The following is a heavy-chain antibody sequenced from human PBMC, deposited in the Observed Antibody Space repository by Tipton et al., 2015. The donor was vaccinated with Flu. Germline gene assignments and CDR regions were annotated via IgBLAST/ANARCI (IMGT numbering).Heavy chain of an antibody. CDR2: IYHTGTT. CDR3: AIRIPWTTVSGPY. J-gene: IGHJ4*02. CDR1: GYSITSGYY. V-gene: IGHV4-38-2*01. Sequence: TLSLTCAVSGYSITSGYYWGWIRQPPGKGLEWIGSIYHTGTTYYNPSLKSRVTLSVDTSKNQFSLNLASMTAADTAIYYCAIRIPWTTVSGPYWGQGTPVTVPS. D-gene: IGHD4-17*01.